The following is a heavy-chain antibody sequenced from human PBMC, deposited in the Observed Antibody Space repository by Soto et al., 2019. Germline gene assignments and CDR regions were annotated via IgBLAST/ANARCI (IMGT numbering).Heavy chain of an antibody. CDR1: GGTFSSYA. CDR2: IIPIFGTA. J-gene: IGHJ6*02. D-gene: IGHD6-6*01. Sequence: QVQLVQSGAEMKKPGSSVKVSCKASGGTFSSYAITWVRQAPGQGLEWMGRIIPIFGTANYNQKFQGRVTITADESTSTAYMELSSLRSEDTAVYYCARNEYSTTFYYYGMDVWGQGTTVTVSS. CDR3: ARNEYSTTFYYYGMDV. V-gene: IGHV1-69*01.